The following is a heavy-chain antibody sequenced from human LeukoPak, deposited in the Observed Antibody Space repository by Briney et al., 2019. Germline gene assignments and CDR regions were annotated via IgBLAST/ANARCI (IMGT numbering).Heavy chain of an antibody. CDR1: GFTPKYYA. CDR3: AKVDFKIQLIVVVIARGYRY. CDR2: IKTDESSR. J-gene: IGHJ4*02. V-gene: IGHV3-74*01. D-gene: IGHD2-21*01. Sequence: GGSLRLSCAGSGFTPKYYAMNWIRQAPGKGLVWVSRIKTDESSRTYADSVKGRFTISRDNAKNTLYLQMNSLRAEDTAVYYCAKVDFKIQLIVVVIARGYRYWGQGTLVTVSS.